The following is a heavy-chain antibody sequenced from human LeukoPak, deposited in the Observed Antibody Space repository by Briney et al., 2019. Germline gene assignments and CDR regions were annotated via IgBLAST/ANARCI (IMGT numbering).Heavy chain of an antibody. J-gene: IGHJ5*02. CDR1: GFTFSSYA. V-gene: IGHV3-30*04. CDR2: IWYDGSKE. CDR3: ARDRQQEHPVGSGNQLYNWFDP. D-gene: IGHD2-2*01. Sequence: HTGGSLRLSCAASGFTFSSYAMHWVRQAPGKGLEWVAAIWYDGSKEHYTDSVKGRFTISRDNSENTVYLQMNRLSAEDTAAYFCARDRQQEHPVGSGNQLYNWFDPWGQGTLVTVSS.